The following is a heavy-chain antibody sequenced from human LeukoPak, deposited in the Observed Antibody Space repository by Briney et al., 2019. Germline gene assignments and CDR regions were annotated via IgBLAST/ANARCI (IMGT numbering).Heavy chain of an antibody. CDR2: ISSSSSYI. Sequence: GGTLRLSCAASGFTFSSYSKNWVRNPPGKGLEWVSSISSSSSYIYYADSVKGRFTISRDNAKNSLYLQMNSVRAEDTAVYYCARVNTRRYYYGMDVWGQGTTVTVSS. V-gene: IGHV3-21*01. CDR3: ARVNTRRYYYGMDV. J-gene: IGHJ6*02. CDR1: GFTFSSYS. D-gene: IGHD2-2*02.